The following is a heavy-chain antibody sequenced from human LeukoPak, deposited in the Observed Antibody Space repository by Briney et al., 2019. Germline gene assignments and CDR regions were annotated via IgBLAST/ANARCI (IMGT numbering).Heavy chain of an antibody. CDR2: IYYSGST. CDR1: GGSISSYY. D-gene: IGHD2-2*01. V-gene: IGHV4-59*01. J-gene: IGHJ6*03. Sequence: SETLSLTCTVSGGSISSYYWSWLRQPPGKGLEWIGYIYYSGSTNYNPSLKSRATISVDTSKNQFSLKLSSVTAADTAVYYCARGLGYCSSTSCYGPGYYYYYMDVWGKGTTVTVSS. CDR3: ARGLGYCSSTSCYGPGYYYYYMDV.